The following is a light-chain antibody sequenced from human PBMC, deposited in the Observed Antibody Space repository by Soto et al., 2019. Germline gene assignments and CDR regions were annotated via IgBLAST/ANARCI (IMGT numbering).Light chain of an antibody. CDR2: DTS. CDR3: QHYVTCPLA. Sequence: EVVMTQSPATLSVSPGERATLSCRASRGIGSTLAWYQQKPGQTPRLLIYDTSTQATGVPARFIGSQAGAEVTLPITSLQSEDFAIYYCQHYVTCPLAFGGGTSVENK. CDR1: RGIGST. V-gene: IGKV3-15*01. J-gene: IGKJ4*01.